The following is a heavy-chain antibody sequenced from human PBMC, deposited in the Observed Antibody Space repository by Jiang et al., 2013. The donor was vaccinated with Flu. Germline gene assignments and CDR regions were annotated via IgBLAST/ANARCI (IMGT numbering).Heavy chain of an antibody. D-gene: IGHD1/OR15-1a*01. V-gene: IGHV6-1*01. J-gene: IGHJ5*02. Sequence: VKSRITINPDTSKNQFSLQLNSVTPEDTAVYYCARERREQNWFDPWGQGTLVTVSS. CDR3: ARERREQNWFDP.